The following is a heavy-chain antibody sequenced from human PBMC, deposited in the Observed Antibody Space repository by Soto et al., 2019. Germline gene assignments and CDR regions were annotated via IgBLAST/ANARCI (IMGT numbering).Heavy chain of an antibody. CDR1: GYSFDRYS. CDR3: ARDRSYYYETSGYPFDY. V-gene: IGHV1-18*01. J-gene: IGHJ4*02. CDR2: ISADNGDT. Sequence: ASVKVSCKASGYSFDRYSISWVRQAPGQRPEWMGWISADNGDTRLSQNVQGRLTLTTDTSTNTAYMDLRSLSSDDTAVYYCARDRSYYYETSGYPFDYWGQGTQVTVSS. D-gene: IGHD3-22*01.